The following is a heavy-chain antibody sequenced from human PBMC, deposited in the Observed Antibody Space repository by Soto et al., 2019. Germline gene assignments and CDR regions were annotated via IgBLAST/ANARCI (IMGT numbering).Heavy chain of an antibody. V-gene: IGHV4-59*01. CDR3: ARMTGPILYYYYMDV. D-gene: IGHD3-9*01. CDR2: IYYSGST. J-gene: IGHJ6*03. CDR1: GGSLSSYY. Sequence: SETLSLTCTVSGGSLSSYYWSWIRQPPGKGLEWIGYIYYSGSTNYNPSLKSRVTISVDTSKNQFSLKLSSVTAADTAVYYCARMTGPILYYYYMDVWGKGTTVTVSS.